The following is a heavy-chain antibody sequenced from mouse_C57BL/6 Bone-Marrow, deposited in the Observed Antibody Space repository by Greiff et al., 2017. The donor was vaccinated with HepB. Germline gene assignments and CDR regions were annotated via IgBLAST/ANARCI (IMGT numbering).Heavy chain of an antibody. CDR3: ARHEDRGRAMDY. Sequence: VQGVESGAELVKPGASVKLSCKASGYTFTEYTIHWVKQRSGQGLEWIGWFYPGSGSIKYNEKFKDKATLTADKSSSTVYMELSRLTSEDSAVYFCARHEDRGRAMDYWGQGTSVTVSS. CDR1: GYTFTEYT. CDR2: FYPGSGSI. J-gene: IGHJ4*01. V-gene: IGHV1-62-2*01. D-gene: IGHD3-1*01.